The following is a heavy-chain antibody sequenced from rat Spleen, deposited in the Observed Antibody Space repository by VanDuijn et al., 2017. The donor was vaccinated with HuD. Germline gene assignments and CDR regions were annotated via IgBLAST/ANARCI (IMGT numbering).Heavy chain of an antibody. V-gene: IGHV5S13*01. CDR1: GFIFRNYD. J-gene: IGHJ1*01. CDR2: ISSGGHNT. CDR3: TRVHYYRGWYFDF. Sequence: EVQLVESGGGLVQSGGSLKLSCAASGFIFRNYDMAWVRQAPTKGLEWIASISSGGHNTYYRDSVKGRFTISRDDAKNIQYLQMNSLRSEDTATYYCTRVHYYRGWYFDFWGPGTMVTVSS. D-gene: IGHD1-1*01.